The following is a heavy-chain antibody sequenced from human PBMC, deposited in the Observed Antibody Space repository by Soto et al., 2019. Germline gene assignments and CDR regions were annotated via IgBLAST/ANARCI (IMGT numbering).Heavy chain of an antibody. J-gene: IGHJ4*02. V-gene: IGHV3-23*01. CDR1: GFTFSSYA. CDR3: AKVIVVVPAAKSYYFDY. D-gene: IGHD2-2*01. Sequence: GGSLILSCAASGFTFSSYAMSWVSQAPGKGLEWVSAISGSGGSTYYADSVKGRFTISRDNSKNTLYLQMNGLRAEDTAVYYCAKVIVVVPAAKSYYFDYWGQGTLVTVSS. CDR2: ISGSGGST.